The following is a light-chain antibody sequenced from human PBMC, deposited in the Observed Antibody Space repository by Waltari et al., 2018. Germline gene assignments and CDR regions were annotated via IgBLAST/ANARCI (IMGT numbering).Light chain of an antibody. Sequence: QSVLTQPPSVSGAPGQRVTISCTGSGSNIGAGYDVHWYQHLPRAAPKLLIYGSSSRPLGVPDRFFGSTSGTSASLAITGLHAEDEGDYYCQSYDTSLSVVFGGGTKLTVL. CDR1: GSNIGAGYD. V-gene: IGLV1-40*01. J-gene: IGLJ3*02. CDR2: GSS. CDR3: QSYDTSLSVV.